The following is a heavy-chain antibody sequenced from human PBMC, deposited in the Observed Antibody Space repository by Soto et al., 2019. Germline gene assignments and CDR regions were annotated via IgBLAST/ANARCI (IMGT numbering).Heavy chain of an antibody. V-gene: IGHV3-21*01. CDR2: ISSSSSYI. Sequence: EVQLVESGGGLVKPGGSLRLSCAASGFTFSSYSMNWVRQAPGKGLEWVSSISSSSSYIYYADSVKGRFTISRDNAKNSLYLQMNSLRAEDTAAYYCARVTPLIWYFDLWGRGTLVTVSS. CDR3: ARVTPLIWYFDL. J-gene: IGHJ2*01. D-gene: IGHD2-8*01. CDR1: GFTFSSYS.